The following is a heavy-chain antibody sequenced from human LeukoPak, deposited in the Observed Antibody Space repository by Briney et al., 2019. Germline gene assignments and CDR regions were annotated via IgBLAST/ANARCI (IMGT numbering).Heavy chain of an antibody. CDR1: GGTFSSYA. Sequence: ASVKVSCKASGGTFSSYAISWVRQAPGQGLEWMGWISAYNGNTNYAQKLQGRVTMTTDTSTSTAYMELRSLRSDDTAVYYCARDSVLLWFGELWENWFDPWGQGTLVTVSS. V-gene: IGHV1-18*01. CDR2: ISAYNGNT. J-gene: IGHJ5*02. CDR3: ARDSVLLWFGELWENWFDP. D-gene: IGHD3-10*01.